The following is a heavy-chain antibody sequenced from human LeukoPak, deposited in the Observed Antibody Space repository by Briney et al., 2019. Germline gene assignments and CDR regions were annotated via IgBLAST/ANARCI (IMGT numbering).Heavy chain of an antibody. J-gene: IGHJ6*02. V-gene: IGHV3-7*01. CDR1: EFTVSNHW. Sequence: GGSLRLSCVASEFTVSNHWMSWVRQAPGKGLEWVANLKWDASETYYMDSVKGRFTISRDSAKNSVHLQMNNLRVEDTAVYYCARGHYGMDVWGQGATVTVSS. CDR2: LKWDASET. CDR3: ARGHYGMDV.